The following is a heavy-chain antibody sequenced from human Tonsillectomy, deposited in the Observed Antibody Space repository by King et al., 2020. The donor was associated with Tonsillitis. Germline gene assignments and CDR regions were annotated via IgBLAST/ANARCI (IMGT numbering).Heavy chain of an antibody. CDR2: ISSSSNYI. D-gene: IGHD3-22*01. Sequence: VQLQESGGGLVKPGGSLRLSCAASGFTFSSYSMNWVRQAPGKGLEWVSSISSSSNYIYYADSVKGRFTISRDNAKNSLYLQMNSLRAEDTAVYYCARDLGDYYDSSGYYYPGYWGQGTLVTVSS. CDR3: ARDLGDYYDSSGYYYPGY. CDR1: GFTFSSYS. V-gene: IGHV3-21*01. J-gene: IGHJ4*02.